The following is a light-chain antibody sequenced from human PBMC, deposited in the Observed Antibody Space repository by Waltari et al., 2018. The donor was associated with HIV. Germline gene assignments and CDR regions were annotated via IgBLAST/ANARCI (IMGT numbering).Light chain of an antibody. CDR2: DDI. J-gene: IGLJ3*02. V-gene: IGLV2-8*01. Sequence: QSALTQPPSASGSPGQSVTISCTGVSSATGPDKYVSWYHPQPGKVPKLILYDDINRPSGVPYRFSGSKADDTASLTVSGLQAEDEADYYCNSYTGNRNMFGGVTKLTVL. CDR1: SSATGPDKY. CDR3: NSYTGNRNM.